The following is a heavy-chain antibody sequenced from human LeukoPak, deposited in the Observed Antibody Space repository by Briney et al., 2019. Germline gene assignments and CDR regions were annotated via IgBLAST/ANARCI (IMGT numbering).Heavy chain of an antibody. CDR1: GGSISSSNW. CDR2: IYHSGST. D-gene: IGHD6-13*01. V-gene: IGHV4-4*02. CDR3: AREQAAAGTLHYYYGMDV. Sequence: SGTLSLTCAVSGGSISSSNWWSWVRQPPGKGLEWIGEIYHSGSTNYNPSLKSRVTISVDKSKNQFSLKLSSVTAADTAVYYCAREQAAAGTLHYYYGMDVWGQGTTVTVSS. J-gene: IGHJ6*02.